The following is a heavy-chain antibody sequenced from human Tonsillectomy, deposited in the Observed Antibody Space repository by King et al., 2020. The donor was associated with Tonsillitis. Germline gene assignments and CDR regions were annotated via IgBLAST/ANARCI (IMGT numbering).Heavy chain of an antibody. V-gene: IGHV3-23*04. CDR2: NSGTVVTT. J-gene: IGHJ6*02. CDR3: AKGTLGFLEWYYYGMDV. D-gene: IGHD3-3*01. Sequence: VQLVDSGGGLVQTEGSLRLSCAASVFNLNNYDMSCFRQAPGTGLEWVSANSGTVVTTSYAHSVKGRFTTSIEHSKNTLYLQMNSLRAEDTAVYYCAKGTLGFLEWYYYGMDVWGQGTTVTVSS. CDR1: VFNLNNYD.